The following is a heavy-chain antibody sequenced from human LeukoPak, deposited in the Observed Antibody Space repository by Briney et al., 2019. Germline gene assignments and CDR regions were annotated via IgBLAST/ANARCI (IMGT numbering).Heavy chain of an antibody. CDR3: VRGNDYGGPHY. J-gene: IGHJ4*02. CDR2: ISGSGVTT. D-gene: IGHD4-23*01. CDR1: GFTFSSYA. V-gene: IGHV3-23*01. Sequence: GGSLRLSCVASGFTFSSYAMSWVRQAPGKGLEWVSAISGSGVTTHYAGSVKGRFSISRDNSKNTLYLQMNSLRAEDAAVYYCVRGNDYGGPHYWGQGTLVTVSS.